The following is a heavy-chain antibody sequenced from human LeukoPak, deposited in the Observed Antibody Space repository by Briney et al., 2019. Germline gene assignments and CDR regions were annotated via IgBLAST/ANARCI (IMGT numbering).Heavy chain of an antibody. V-gene: IGHV3-11*04. CDR1: GFTFSDYY. CDR3: ARDRQVYGDRPSKNDY. Sequence: GGSLRLSCAASGFTFSDYYMSWIRQAPGKGLEWVSYISSSGSTIHYADSVKGRFTISRDNAKNSLYLQMNSLRAEDTAVYYCARDRQVYGDRPSKNDYWGQGTLVTVSS. J-gene: IGHJ4*02. CDR2: ISSSGSTI. D-gene: IGHD4-17*01.